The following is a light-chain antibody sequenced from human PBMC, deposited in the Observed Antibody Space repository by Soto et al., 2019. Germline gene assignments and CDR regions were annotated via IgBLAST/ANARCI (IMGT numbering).Light chain of an antibody. CDR3: QAWNSSTHNYV. CDR2: QDS. J-gene: IGLJ1*01. Sequence: SYELTQPPSVSVSPGQTASITCSGGRLGDKYACWYQQKPGQSPVLVIYQDSKRPSGIPERFSGSNSGNTATLTIRGTQAMDEADYYCQAWNSSTHNYVFGTGTKLTVL. CDR1: RLGDKY. V-gene: IGLV3-1*01.